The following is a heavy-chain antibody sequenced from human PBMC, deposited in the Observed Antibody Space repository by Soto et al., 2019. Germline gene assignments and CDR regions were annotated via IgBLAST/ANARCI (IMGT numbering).Heavy chain of an antibody. D-gene: IGHD6-19*01. CDR2: MDPKTGNT. CDR1: GYSFTSYD. Sequence: ASVKVSCKASGYSFTSYDINWVRQATGQGLEWMGWMDPKTGNTDYGQKFQGRVTTTRNTSISTAYMELSSLTSEDTAVYYCARGRGWRDYWGQGTLVTVSS. CDR3: ARGRGWRDY. V-gene: IGHV1-8*01. J-gene: IGHJ4*02.